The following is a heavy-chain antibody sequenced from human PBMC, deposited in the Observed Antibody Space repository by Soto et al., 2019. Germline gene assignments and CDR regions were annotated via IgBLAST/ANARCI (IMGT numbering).Heavy chain of an antibody. CDR2: IGTAGDP. CDR1: GFTFSIYD. D-gene: IGHD3-22*01. CDR3: ARGYYDSNGYYQFDY. Sequence: PGGSLRLSCAASGFTFSIYDMHWVRQATGKGLEWVSAIGTAGDPYYPGSVKGRFTISRENAKNSLYLQMNSLTAGGTAVYYCARGYYDSNGYYQFDYWGQGTLVTVSS. V-gene: IGHV3-13*05. J-gene: IGHJ4*02.